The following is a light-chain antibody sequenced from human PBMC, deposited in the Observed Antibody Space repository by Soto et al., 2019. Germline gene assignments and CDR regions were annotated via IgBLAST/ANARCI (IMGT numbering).Light chain of an antibody. Sequence: QSVLTQPPSVSAAPGQKVTISCSGSASNIGKNYVSWYQHLPGTAPKLLIYEDDLRPSGIPDRFSGSKSGTSATLAITRLETEDEDDYYCGTWYGSLNPVVVFGGGTKLTVL. V-gene: IGLV1-51*02. CDR2: EDD. J-gene: IGLJ2*01. CDR3: GTWYGSLNPVVV. CDR1: ASNIGKNY.